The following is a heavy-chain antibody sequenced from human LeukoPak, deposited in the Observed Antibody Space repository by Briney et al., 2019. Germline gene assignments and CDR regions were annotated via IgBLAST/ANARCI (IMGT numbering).Heavy chain of an antibody. J-gene: IGHJ6*03. D-gene: IGHD6-13*01. CDR3: AREYSSPKISDPVISYYYMDV. CDR1: GGSISSYY. CDR2: IYTSGST. V-gene: IGHV4-4*07. Sequence: PSETLSRTCTVSGGSISSYYWSWIRQPAGKGLEWIGRIYTSGSTNYNPSLKSRVTMSVDTSKNQFSLKLSSVTAADTAVYYCAREYSSPKISDPVISYYYMDVWGKGTTVTVSS.